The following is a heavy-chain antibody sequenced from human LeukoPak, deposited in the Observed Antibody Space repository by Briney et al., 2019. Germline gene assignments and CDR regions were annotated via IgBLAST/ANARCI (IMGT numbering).Heavy chain of an antibody. D-gene: IGHD3-10*01. V-gene: IGHV4-59*01. Sequence: SVTLSLTRTISGDSISSYYWTWIRQPPGKGLEWIGYIYFTGSTNYNPSLNSRVTISVDTSKNQFSLNLNSVTAADTAVYYCARTSRHYYSSGSNLIPWPAGMDVWGQGTTVTVSS. CDR2: IYFTGST. CDR1: GDSISSYY. CDR3: ARTSRHYYSSGSNLIPWPAGMDV. J-gene: IGHJ6*02.